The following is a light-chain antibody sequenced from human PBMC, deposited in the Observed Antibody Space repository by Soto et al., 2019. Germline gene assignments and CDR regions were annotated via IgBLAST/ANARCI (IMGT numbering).Light chain of an antibody. CDR2: AAS. CDR1: QGISTW. CDR3: QQVNSFPPT. J-gene: IGKJ5*01. V-gene: IGKV1D-12*01. Sequence: DVQMTQSPSSVSASVGGSVTITCRASQGISTWLAWYQQKPGQAPQLLIYAASSLKSGVPSRFSGSGSGTDFTLSISSLQPEDFATDYCQQVNSFPPTFGHGTRREIK.